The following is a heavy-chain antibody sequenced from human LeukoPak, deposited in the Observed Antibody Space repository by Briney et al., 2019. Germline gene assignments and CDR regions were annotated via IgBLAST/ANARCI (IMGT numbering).Heavy chain of an antibody. V-gene: IGHV3-30-3*01. CDR3: ASLGATTAYFDY. CDR2: ISYDGSNK. J-gene: IGHJ4*02. Sequence: PGGSLRLSCAASGFTVSSNYMSWVRQAPGKGLEWVAVISYDGSNKYYADSVKGRFTISRDNSKNTLYLQMNSLRAEDTAVYYCASLGATTAYFDYWGQGTLVTVSS. D-gene: IGHD1-26*01. CDR1: GFTVSSNY.